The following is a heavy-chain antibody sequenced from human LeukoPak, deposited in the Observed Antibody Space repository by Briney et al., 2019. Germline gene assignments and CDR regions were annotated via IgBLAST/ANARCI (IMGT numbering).Heavy chain of an antibody. CDR3: ARVPEHYYYMDV. CDR1: GYTFSNYG. Sequence: ASVKVSCKASGYTFSNYGISWVRQAPGQGLEWMGWISSYNDNTNYAQKLQDRVTMTTDTSTSTAYMELRSLRSDDTAVYYCARVPEHYYYMDVWGKGTTVTISS. V-gene: IGHV1-18*01. J-gene: IGHJ6*03. CDR2: ISSYNDNT. D-gene: IGHD1-14*01.